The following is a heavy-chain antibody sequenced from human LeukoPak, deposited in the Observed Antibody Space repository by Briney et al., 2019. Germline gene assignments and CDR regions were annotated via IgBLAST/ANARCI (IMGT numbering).Heavy chain of an antibody. D-gene: IGHD2-2*01. CDR2: LSSSGGTT. J-gene: IGHJ5*02. Sequence: PGGSLRLSCAASGFTFSSYAMTWVRQAPGKGLEWVSALSSSGGTTYYADSVAGRFPTSRDNSKNTLYLQMNSLRAEDTAVYYCAKLPREYCSSTSCPNWFDTWGQGTLVTVSS. CDR1: GFTFSSYA. CDR3: AKLPREYCSSTSCPNWFDT. V-gene: IGHV3-23*01.